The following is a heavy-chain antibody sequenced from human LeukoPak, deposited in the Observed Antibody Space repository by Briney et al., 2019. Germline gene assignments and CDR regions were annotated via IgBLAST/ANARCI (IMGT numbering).Heavy chain of an antibody. CDR1: GGSFSGYY. CDR2: INHSGST. Sequence: SETLSLTCAVYGGSFSGYYWSWIRQPPGKGLEWIGEINHSGSTNYNPSLKSRVTIPVDTSKNQFSLKLSSVTAADTAVYYCAREGSYDILTGYYSIHWGQGTLVTVSS. V-gene: IGHV4-34*01. CDR3: AREGSYDILTGYYSIH. J-gene: IGHJ4*02. D-gene: IGHD3-9*01.